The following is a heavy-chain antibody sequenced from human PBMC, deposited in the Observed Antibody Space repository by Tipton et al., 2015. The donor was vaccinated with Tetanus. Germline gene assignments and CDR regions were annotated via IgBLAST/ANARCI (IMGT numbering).Heavy chain of an antibody. J-gene: IGHJ4*01. V-gene: IGHV4-4*02. CDR3: AKGVVGRLGEAVH. Sequence: TLSLTCSVSGDFISTNNWWSWVRQSPGKGLEWLGEIYHSGHANYNSFLKSRLTLYVDKSANQFSLRLTSLTAADTARYYCAKGVVGRLGEAVHWGQGALVTVSS. D-gene: IGHD3-16*01. CDR1: GDFISTNNW. CDR2: IYHSGHA.